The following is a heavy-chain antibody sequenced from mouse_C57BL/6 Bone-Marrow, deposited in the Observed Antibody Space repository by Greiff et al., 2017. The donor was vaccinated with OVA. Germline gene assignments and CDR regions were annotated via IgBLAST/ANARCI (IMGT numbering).Heavy chain of an antibody. V-gene: IGHV3-6*01. CDR1: GYSITSGYY. CDR2: ISYDGSN. CDR3: ASLLLLWYFDV. Sequence: ESGPGLVKPSQSLSLTCSVPGYSITSGYYWNWIRQFPGNKLEWMGYISYDGSNKYNPSLKNRITITRDTSKSQCFLKLNSVTTEDTATYYCASLLLLWYFDVWGTGTTVTVSS. D-gene: IGHD1-1*01. J-gene: IGHJ1*03.